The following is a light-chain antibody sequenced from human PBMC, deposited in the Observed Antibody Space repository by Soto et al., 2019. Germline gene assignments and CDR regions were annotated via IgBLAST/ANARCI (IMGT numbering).Light chain of an antibody. Sequence: AIQMTQSPSSXSASVGDRVTITCQASQGIGNDLGWYQQKPGKAPKLLIFAASTLQSGVPSRFSGSGSGTDFTLTISSLQPEDFATYYCLQDHNYPLTFGQGTKV. CDR1: QGIGND. CDR3: LQDHNYPLT. J-gene: IGKJ1*01. V-gene: IGKV1-6*01. CDR2: AAS.